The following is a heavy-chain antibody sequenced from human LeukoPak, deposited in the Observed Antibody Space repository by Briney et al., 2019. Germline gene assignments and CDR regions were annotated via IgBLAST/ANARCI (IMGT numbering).Heavy chain of an antibody. D-gene: IGHD4-11*01. CDR1: GFTFSSYS. Sequence: GGSLRLSCAASGFTFSSYSMSWVRQAPGKGLEWVSGISAWGDNTYSADSVRGRFTISRDNSKNTLYLQMNSLRVEDTAVYYCAKDGGTVTSYYFDSWGLGTLVTVSS. J-gene: IGHJ4*02. V-gene: IGHV3-23*01. CDR3: AKDGGTVTSYYFDS. CDR2: ISAWGDNT.